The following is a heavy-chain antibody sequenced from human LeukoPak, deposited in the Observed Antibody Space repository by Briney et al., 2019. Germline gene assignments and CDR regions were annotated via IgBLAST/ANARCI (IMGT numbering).Heavy chain of an antibody. J-gene: IGHJ4*02. Sequence: GRSLRLSRAASGFTFSSNGMHWVRQAPGKGLEWVGVISYDGSNKYYADSVKGRFTISRDNAKNSLYLQMNSLRAEDTAVYYCARGPGGGAGDYWGQGTLVTVSS. CDR1: GFTFSSNG. CDR2: ISYDGSNK. D-gene: IGHD2-15*01. V-gene: IGHV3-30*03. CDR3: ARGPGGGAGDY.